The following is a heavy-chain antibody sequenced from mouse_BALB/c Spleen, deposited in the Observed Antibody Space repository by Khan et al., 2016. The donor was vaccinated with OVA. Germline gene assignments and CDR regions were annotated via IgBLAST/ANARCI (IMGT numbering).Heavy chain of an antibody. CDR3: ARVGYGGFAY. D-gene: IGHD2-2*01. CDR2: IFPGSVST. V-gene: IGHV1-9*01. Sequence: QMQLEESGGDLMKPGASVKISCKATGYTFSSYWIEWVKQRPGHGLEWIGQIFPGSVSTTYNEKFKGKATFTADTYSKPAYMQLSRLASEDSAVDYCARVGYGGFAYWGQGTLVTVSA. CDR1: GYTFSSYW. J-gene: IGHJ3*01.